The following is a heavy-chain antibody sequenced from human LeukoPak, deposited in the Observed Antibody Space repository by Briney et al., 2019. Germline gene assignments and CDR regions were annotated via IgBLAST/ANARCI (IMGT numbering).Heavy chain of an antibody. CDR1: GFTFSSYV. D-gene: IGHD6-19*01. CDR2: ISGSGAST. Sequence: GGSLRLSCAASGFTFSSYVMGWVRQAPGKGLEWVSSISGSGASTYYADSVRGRFTVSRDNSKDTLYLQMSSLRADDTAIYFCAKGSSYSSDYYFDYWGQGTLVTVSS. J-gene: IGHJ4*02. V-gene: IGHV3-23*01. CDR3: AKGSSYSSDYYFDY.